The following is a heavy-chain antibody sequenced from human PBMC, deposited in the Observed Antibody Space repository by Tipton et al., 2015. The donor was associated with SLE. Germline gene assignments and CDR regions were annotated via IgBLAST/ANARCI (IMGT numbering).Heavy chain of an antibody. J-gene: IGHJ4*02. V-gene: IGHV3-48*03. Sequence: SLRLSCAASGFTFSSYEMNWVRQAPGKGLQWISYIRSSGTTIYYADPVKGRFTISRDNAKNSVYLQMNSLTAEDTAVYYCANTIAGPYYFDYWGQGTLVTVSS. CDR1: GFTFSSYE. CDR2: IRSSGTTI. CDR3: ANTIAGPYYFDY. D-gene: IGHD6-13*01.